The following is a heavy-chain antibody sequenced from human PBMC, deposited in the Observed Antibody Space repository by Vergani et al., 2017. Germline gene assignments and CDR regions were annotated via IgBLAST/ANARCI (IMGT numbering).Heavy chain of an antibody. CDR1: GFTFSNYG. J-gene: IGHJ6*03. CDR2: IWYDGTNQ. CDR3: ARAPDYYYQMDV. Sequence: QEQLVESGGGVVQPGRSLRLSCAASGFTFSNYGMHWVRQAPGKGLEWVAVIWYDGTNQFYADSVKGRFTISRDNSKNTLYLQMNSLRADDTAVYYCARAPDYYYQMDVWGKGTTVTVSS. V-gene: IGHV3-33*01.